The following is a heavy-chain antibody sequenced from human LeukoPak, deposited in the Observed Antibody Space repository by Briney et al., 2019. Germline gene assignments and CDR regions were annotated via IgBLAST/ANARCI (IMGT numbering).Heavy chain of an antibody. D-gene: IGHD6-13*01. J-gene: IGHJ3*02. Sequence: ASVKVSCKASGYTFTSYGISWVRQAPGQGLEWMGWISAYNGNTNYAQKLQGRVTMTTDTSTSTAYMELRSLRSDDTAVYYCARDPNLAAAGPKYAFDIWGQGTMVTVSS. CDR3: ARDPNLAAAGPKYAFDI. CDR2: ISAYNGNT. V-gene: IGHV1-18*01. CDR1: GYTFTSYG.